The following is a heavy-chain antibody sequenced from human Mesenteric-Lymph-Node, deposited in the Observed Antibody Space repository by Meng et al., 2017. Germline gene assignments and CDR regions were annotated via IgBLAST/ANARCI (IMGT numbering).Heavy chain of an antibody. CDR2: IWYDGSNK. J-gene: IGHJ3*02. V-gene: IGHV3-33*01. CDR3: ARGTGYSYGLGSDAFDI. CDR1: GFTFSSYG. D-gene: IGHD5-18*01. Sequence: GGSLRLSCAASGFTFSSYGMHWVRQAPGKGLEWVAVIWYDGSNKYYADSVKGRFTISRDNSKNTLYLQMNSLRAEDTAVYYCARGTGYSYGLGSDAFDIWGQGTMVT.